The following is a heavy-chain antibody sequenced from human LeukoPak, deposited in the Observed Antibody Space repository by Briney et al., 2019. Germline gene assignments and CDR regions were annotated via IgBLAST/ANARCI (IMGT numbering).Heavy chain of an antibody. CDR3: ARYNGYGFDF. CDR1: GGSISSSSYY. CDR2: IYYSGST. Sequence: SETLSLTCTVSGGSISSSSYYWGWIRQPPGKGLEWIGSIYYSGSTYYNPSLKSRVTISVDTSKNQFSLKLSSVTAADTAVYYCARYNGYGFDFWGQGTLVTVSS. V-gene: IGHV4-39*01. J-gene: IGHJ4*02. D-gene: IGHD5-18*01.